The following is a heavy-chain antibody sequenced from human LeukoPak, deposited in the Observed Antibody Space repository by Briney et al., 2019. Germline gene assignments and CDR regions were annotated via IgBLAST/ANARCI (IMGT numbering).Heavy chain of an antibody. CDR2: IKLDGSEK. CDR3: VRSRYCSVGRCYSDY. D-gene: IGHD2-15*01. Sequence: GRSLRLSCAASGFTFSNYWMNWVRQAPGNGLEWVANIKLDGSEKYYVDSVKGRFTISRDNAKNSLYLQMNSLRAEDTAVYYCVRSRYCSVGRCYSDYWGQGTLVTVSS. CDR1: GFTFSNYW. J-gene: IGHJ4*02. V-gene: IGHV3-7*04.